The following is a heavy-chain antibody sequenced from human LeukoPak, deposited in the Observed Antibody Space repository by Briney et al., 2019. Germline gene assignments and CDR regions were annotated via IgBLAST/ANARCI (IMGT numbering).Heavy chain of an antibody. CDR1: RFTFSNYG. J-gene: IGHJ4*02. CDR3: ARVVVGPFDY. Sequence: GGSLRLSCAASRFTFSNYGVNWVRQAPGKGLEWVANIKQDGSEKYYVDSVKGRFTISRDNAKNSLYLQMNSLRAEDTAVYYCARVVVGPFDYWGQGTLVTVSS. CDR2: IKQDGSEK. D-gene: IGHD1-26*01. V-gene: IGHV3-7*01.